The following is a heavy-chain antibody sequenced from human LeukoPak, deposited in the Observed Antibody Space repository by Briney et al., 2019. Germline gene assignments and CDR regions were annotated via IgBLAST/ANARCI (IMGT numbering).Heavy chain of an antibody. CDR2: TYYRSKWYN. D-gene: IGHD6-19*01. Sequence: SQTLSLTCAISGDSVSSKSTAWNWIRQSPSRGLEWLGRTYYRSKWYNDYAVSVKSRITINPDTSKNQFSLQLNSVTPEDTAVYYCARDLYRPMYSSFFDYWGQGTLVTVSS. CDR3: ARDLYRPMYSSFFDY. CDR1: GDSVSSKSTA. J-gene: IGHJ4*02. V-gene: IGHV6-1*01.